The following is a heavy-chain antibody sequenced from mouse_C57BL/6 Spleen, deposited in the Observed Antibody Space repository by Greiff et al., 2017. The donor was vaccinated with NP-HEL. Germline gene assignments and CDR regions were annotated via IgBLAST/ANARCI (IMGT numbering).Heavy chain of an antibody. J-gene: IGHJ4*01. CDR1: GYTFTSYW. CDR2: IDPSDSYT. D-gene: IGHD2-1*01. Sequence: QVQLQQPGAELVMPGASVKLSCKASGYTFTSYWMHWVKQRPGQGLEWIGEIDPSDSYTNYNKKFKGKSTLTVDKSSSTAYMQLSSLTSEDSAVYYCARSGGNPRTMDYWGQGTSVTVSS. CDR3: ARSGGNPRTMDY. V-gene: IGHV1-69*01.